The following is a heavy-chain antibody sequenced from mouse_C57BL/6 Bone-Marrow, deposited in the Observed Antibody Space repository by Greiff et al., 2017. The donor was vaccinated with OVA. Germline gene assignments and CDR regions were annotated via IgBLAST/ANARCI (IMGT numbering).Heavy chain of an antibody. CDR3: ARGGLLRGYFDY. CDR1: GYTFTSYW. J-gene: IGHJ2*01. V-gene: IGHV1-64*01. D-gene: IGHD1-1*01. CDR2: IHPNSGST. Sequence: VKLQQPGAELVKPGASVKLSCKASGYTFTSYWMHWVKQRPGQGLEWIGMIHPNSGSTNYNEKFKSKATLTVDKSSSTAYMQLSSLTSEDSAVYYCARGGLLRGYFDYWGQGTTLTVSS.